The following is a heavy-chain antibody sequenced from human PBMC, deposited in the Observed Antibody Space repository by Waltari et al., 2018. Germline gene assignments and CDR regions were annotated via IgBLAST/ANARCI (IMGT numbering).Heavy chain of an antibody. D-gene: IGHD1-26*01. J-gene: IGHJ4*02. CDR1: GFTFSRYW. CDR3: ARDSGGWVY. Sequence: EVQLVESGGGLVQPGGSLRLSCAASGFTFSRYWMSWVRQAPGKGLEWVANIKEDGSEKYHVDSVKGRFTISRDNAKNSLNLQMNSLRAEDTAVYYCARDSGGWVYWGQGTLVTVSS. V-gene: IGHV3-7*01. CDR2: IKEDGSEK.